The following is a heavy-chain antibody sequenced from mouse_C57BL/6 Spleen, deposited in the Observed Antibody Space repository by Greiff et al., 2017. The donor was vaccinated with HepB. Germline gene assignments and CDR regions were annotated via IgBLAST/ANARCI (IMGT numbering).Heavy chain of an antibody. CDR2: IDPNSGGT. J-gene: IGHJ4*01. CDR1: GYTFTSYW. D-gene: IGHD1-1*02. CDR3: ARRDYGNAMDY. Sequence: QVQLKQPGAELVKPGASVKLSCKASGYTFTSYWMHWVKQRPGRGLEWIGRIDPNSGGTKYNEKFKSKATLTVDKPSSTAYMQLSSLTSEDSAVYYCARRDYGNAMDYWGQGTSVTVSS. V-gene: IGHV1-72*01.